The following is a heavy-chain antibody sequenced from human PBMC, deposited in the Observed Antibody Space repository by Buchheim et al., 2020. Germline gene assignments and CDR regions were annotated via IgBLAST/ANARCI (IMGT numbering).Heavy chain of an antibody. Sequence: EVQLVESGGGLVQPGGSLRLSCAASGFTFSSYWMHWVRQAPGKGLVWVSRINSDGSSTSYADSVKGRFTISRDNAKNTLYLQMNSLRAEDAAVYYCARDIVVVPAAMFLYYYYGIDVWGQGTT. CDR2: INSDGSST. CDR3: ARDIVVVPAAMFLYYYYGIDV. V-gene: IGHV3-74*01. J-gene: IGHJ6*02. D-gene: IGHD2-2*01. CDR1: GFTFSSYW.